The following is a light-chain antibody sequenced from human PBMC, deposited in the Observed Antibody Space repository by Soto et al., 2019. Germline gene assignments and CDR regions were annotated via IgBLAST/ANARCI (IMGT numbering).Light chain of an antibody. CDR1: QNINNY. J-gene: IGKJ5*01. Sequence: DIQMTQSTSSLSASVGDRIAITFQASQNINNYLNWYQQKPGRAPKLLIYDASNLEAGVPSRFRGSGSGTDFTFTISRLQPEDIATYYCQQYENLPPFGQGTRLEIK. V-gene: IGKV1-33*01. CDR3: QQYENLPP. CDR2: DAS.